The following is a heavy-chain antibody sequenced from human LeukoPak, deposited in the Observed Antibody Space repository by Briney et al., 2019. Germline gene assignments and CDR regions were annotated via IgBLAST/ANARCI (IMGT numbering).Heavy chain of an antibody. D-gene: IGHD6-19*01. CDR2: IIPIFGTA. CDR3: ARGGHSSGWYFDY. Sequence: ASVKVSCKASGGTFSSYAIGWVRQAPGQGLEWMGGIIPIFGTANYAQKFQGRVTITTDESTSTAYMELSSLRSEDTAVYYCARGGHSSGWYFDYWGQGTLVTVSS. CDR1: GGTFSSYA. J-gene: IGHJ4*02. V-gene: IGHV1-69*05.